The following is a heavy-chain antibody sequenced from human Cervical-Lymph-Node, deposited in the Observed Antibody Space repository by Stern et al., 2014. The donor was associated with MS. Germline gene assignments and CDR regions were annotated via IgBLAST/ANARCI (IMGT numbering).Heavy chain of an antibody. V-gene: IGHV1-18*01. Sequence: QVQLVQSGAEVRKPGASVKVSCRASGYTFSSFGISWVRRAPGQGLEWMGWISGYNGDTKYPQKFQGRVILTTDTSTSTAYVDLTSLRSDDTAMYYCARGPYCSSTSCYSNGYYFYGLDVWGQGTTVTVSS. CDR2: ISGYNGDT. CDR1: GYTFSSFG. D-gene: IGHD2-2*02. CDR3: ARGPYCSSTSCYSNGYYFYGLDV. J-gene: IGHJ6*02.